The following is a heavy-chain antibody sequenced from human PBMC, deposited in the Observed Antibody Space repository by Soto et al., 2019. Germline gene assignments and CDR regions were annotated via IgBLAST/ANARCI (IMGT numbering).Heavy chain of an antibody. J-gene: IGHJ5*02. CDR2: INPSGGST. V-gene: IGHV1-46*01. CDR3: ARDTSDWNGEFDP. CDR1: GYTFTSYY. D-gene: IGHD1-1*01. Sequence: QVQLVQSGAEVKKPGASVKVSCKASGYTFTSYYMHWVRQAPGQGLEWMGIINPSGGSTSYAQKCQGRVXXTXDXXTSTVYMELSSLRSEDTAVYYCARDTSDWNGEFDPWGQGTLVTVSS.